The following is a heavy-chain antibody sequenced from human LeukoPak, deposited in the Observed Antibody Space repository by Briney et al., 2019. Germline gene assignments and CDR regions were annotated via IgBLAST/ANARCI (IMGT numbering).Heavy chain of an antibody. D-gene: IGHD3-10*01. Sequence: GESLKISCKGSGYSFTSYWIGWVRQMPGKGLEWMGIIYPGDSDTRYSPSFQGQVTISADKSISTAYLQWSSLKASDTAMYYCARLHGSGSYYNFCHFDYWGQGTLVTVSS. J-gene: IGHJ4*02. V-gene: IGHV5-51*01. CDR1: GYSFTSYW. CDR2: IYPGDSDT. CDR3: ARLHGSGSYYNFCHFDY.